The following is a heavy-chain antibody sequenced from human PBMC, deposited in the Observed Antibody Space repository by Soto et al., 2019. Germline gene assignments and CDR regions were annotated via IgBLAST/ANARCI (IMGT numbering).Heavy chain of an antibody. CDR1: GGSISSYY. Sequence: SETLSLTCTVSGGSISSYYWSWIRQPPGKGLEWIGNIYSSGSTNYNPSLKSRVTISVDTPKNQFSLEVTSVTAADTAVYYCARGVTAMALYYFDYWGQGTLVTVSS. CDR3: ARGVTAMALYYFDY. CDR2: IYSSGST. V-gene: IGHV4-59*12. J-gene: IGHJ4*02. D-gene: IGHD5-18*01.